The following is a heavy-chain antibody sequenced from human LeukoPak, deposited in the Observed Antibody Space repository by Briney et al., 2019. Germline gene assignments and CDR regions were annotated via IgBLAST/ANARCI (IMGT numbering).Heavy chain of an antibody. D-gene: IGHD5-18*01. Sequence: SSETLSLTCAVYGGSFSGYYWSWIRQPPGKGLEWIGEINHSGSTNYNPSLKSRVTISVDTSKNQFSLKLSSVTAADTAVYYCARFALGYGFDYWGQGTLVTVSS. V-gene: IGHV4-34*01. CDR1: GGSFSGYY. CDR2: INHSGST. CDR3: ARFALGYGFDY. J-gene: IGHJ4*02.